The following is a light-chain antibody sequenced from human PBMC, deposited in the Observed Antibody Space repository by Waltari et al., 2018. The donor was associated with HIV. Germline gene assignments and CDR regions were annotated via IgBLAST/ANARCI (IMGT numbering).Light chain of an antibody. CDR2: SDN. CDR1: RPQLGSNI. V-gene: IGLV1-44*01. J-gene: IGLJ3*02. Sequence: QSVLTPPPSASGTPGPRVPISCSGSRPQLGSNIVNWNQQPPGTAHKLLTYSDNQRRSGGPDRFSCSKTGTSAAPAISGLQSEDEADYYCAAWDDSLNGWVFGGGTKLTVL. CDR3: AAWDDSLNGWV.